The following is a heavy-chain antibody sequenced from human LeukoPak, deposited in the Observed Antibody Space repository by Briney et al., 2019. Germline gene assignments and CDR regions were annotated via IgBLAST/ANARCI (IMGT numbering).Heavy chain of an antibody. CDR3: ARMACSSTSCYYYYYYYMDV. CDR1: GYTFTSYG. Sequence: ASVKVSCKASGYTFTSYGISWVRQAPGQGLEWMGWISAYNGNTNYAQKLQGRVTMTTGTSTSTAYMGLRSLRSDDTAVYYCARMACSSTSCYYYYYYYMDVWGKGTTVTVSS. J-gene: IGHJ6*03. V-gene: IGHV1-18*01. CDR2: ISAYNGNT. D-gene: IGHD2-2*01.